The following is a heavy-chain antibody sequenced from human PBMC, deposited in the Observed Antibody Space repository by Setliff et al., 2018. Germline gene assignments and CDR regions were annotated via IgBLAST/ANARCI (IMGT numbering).Heavy chain of an antibody. J-gene: IGHJ4*02. D-gene: IGHD1-26*01. CDR3: ARVHQETSTYSPTLFDH. Sequence: GSLRLSCAASGFTFSSYSINCVRRAPGTGLEWVSYISSSSSTIYYADAVKGRLTISRDNSKNSVFLQMNSLRVEDTVVYYWARVHQETSTYSPTLFDHWGQGALVTVSS. CDR1: GFTFSSYS. V-gene: IGHV3-48*04. CDR2: ISSSSSTI.